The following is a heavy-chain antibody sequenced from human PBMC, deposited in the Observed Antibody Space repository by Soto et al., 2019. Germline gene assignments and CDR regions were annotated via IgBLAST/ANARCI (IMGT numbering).Heavy chain of an antibody. D-gene: IGHD3-10*01. CDR3: ARDRDDKHGAFEI. CDR2: IIPIFGTA. Sequence: ASVKVSCKASGGTFSSYAISWVRQAPGQGLEWMGGIIPIFGTANYAQKFQGRVTITADESTSTAYMELSSLRSEDTAVYYCARDRDDKHGAFEICGQGTMVTVS. CDR1: GGTFSSYA. V-gene: IGHV1-69*13. J-gene: IGHJ3*02.